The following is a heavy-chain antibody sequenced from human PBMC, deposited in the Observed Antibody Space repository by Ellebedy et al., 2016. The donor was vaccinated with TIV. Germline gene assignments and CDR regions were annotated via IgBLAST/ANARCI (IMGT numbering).Heavy chain of an antibody. CDR3: ARSSGWDRFDY. D-gene: IGHD6-19*01. Sequence: MPSETLSLTYTVSGGSISSYYWSWIRQPPGKGLEWIGYIYYSWSTNYNPSLKSRVTIAVDTSKKQISLKLSSVTAADTAVYYCARSSGWDRFDYWGQGTLVTVSS. CDR1: GGSISSYY. V-gene: IGHV4-59*01. CDR2: IYYSWST. J-gene: IGHJ4*02.